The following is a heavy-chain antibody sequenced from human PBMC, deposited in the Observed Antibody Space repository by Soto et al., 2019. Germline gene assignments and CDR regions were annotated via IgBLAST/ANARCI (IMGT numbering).Heavy chain of an antibody. CDR1: GFTFSSYA. D-gene: IGHD2-15*01. Sequence: GGSLRLSCAASGFTFSSYAMSWVRQAPGKGLEWVSAISGSGGSTYYADSVKGRFTISRDNSKNTLYLQMNSLRAEDTAVYYCAKDRRYCSGGCCYQDKVGTYDMVAWGQGTTVTVSS. J-gene: IGHJ6*02. CDR2: ISGSGGST. CDR3: AKDRRYCSGGCCYQDKVGTYDMVA. V-gene: IGHV3-23*01.